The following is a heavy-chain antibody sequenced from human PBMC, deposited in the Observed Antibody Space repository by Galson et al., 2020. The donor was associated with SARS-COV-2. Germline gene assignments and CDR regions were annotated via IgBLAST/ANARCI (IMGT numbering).Heavy chain of an antibody. D-gene: IGHD3-9*01. CDR3: ARDNALRYFDWLPRPFDY. J-gene: IGHJ4*02. V-gene: IGHV3-48*01. Sequence: GGSLRLSCAASGFTFSSYSMNWVRQAPGKGLEWVSYISSSSSTIYYADSVKGRFTISGDNAKNSLYLQMNSLRAEDTAVYYCARDNALRYFDWLPRPFDYWGQGTLVTVSS. CDR2: ISSSSSTI. CDR1: GFTFSSYS.